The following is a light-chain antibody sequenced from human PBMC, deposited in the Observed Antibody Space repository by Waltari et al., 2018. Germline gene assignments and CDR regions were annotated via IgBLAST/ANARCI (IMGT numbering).Light chain of an antibody. CDR2: EAY. J-gene: IGKJ1*01. Sequence: EVVMTQYPATLSVSAGGRATLSCRASQSVLTHLAWYQQKPGQAPRLLIYEAYTRATSIPARFIGSGSGTEFTLTISSLQSEDFAVYYCQQYNDWWTFGQGTKVQIK. V-gene: IGKV3-15*01. CDR1: QSVLTH. CDR3: QQYNDWWT.